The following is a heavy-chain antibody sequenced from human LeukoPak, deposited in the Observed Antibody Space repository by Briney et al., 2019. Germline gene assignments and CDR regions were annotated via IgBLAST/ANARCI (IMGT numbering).Heavy chain of an antibody. CDR1: GFTFDDYG. CDR2: INWNGGST. V-gene: IGHV3-20*04. CDR3: ARDRYYGSGSYYNGGWFDP. Sequence: GGSLRLSCAASGFTFDDYGMSWVRQAPGKGLEWVSGINWNGGSTGYADSGKGRFTISRDNAKHSLYLQMNSLRAEDTALYYCARDRYYGSGSYYNGGWFDPWGQETLVTVSS. J-gene: IGHJ5*02. D-gene: IGHD3-10*01.